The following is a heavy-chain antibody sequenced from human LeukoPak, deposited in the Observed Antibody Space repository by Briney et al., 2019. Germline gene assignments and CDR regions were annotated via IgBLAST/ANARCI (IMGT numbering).Heavy chain of an antibody. CDR3: ARSRQHQYDSSGHYEIFNWYFDL. D-gene: IGHD3-22*01. CDR1: EFSVGSNY. V-gene: IGHV3-66*01. J-gene: IGHJ2*01. Sequence: PGGSLRLSCAASEFSVGSNYMTWVRQAPGKGLEWVSLIYSGGSTYYADSVKGRFTISRDNSKNTLYLQMNSLRAEDTAVYYCARSRQHQYDSSGHYEIFNWYFDLWGRGTLVTVSS. CDR2: IYSGGST.